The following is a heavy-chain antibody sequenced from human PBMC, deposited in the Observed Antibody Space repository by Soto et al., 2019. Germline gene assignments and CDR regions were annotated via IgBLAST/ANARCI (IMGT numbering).Heavy chain of an antibody. D-gene: IGHD5-12*01. Sequence: QVQLKESGPGLAKPSETLSLTCTVSGGSLTGYFWSWIRQSPGGGLEWLGNIHYSGRTTYNPSLPSRVTISTDAPKNPFSLKLSSVTAADTSVYYCARGGGWLPQYWGQGTLVTVSS. V-gene: IGHV4-59*01. J-gene: IGHJ4*02. CDR1: GGSLTGYF. CDR3: ARGGGWLPQY. CDR2: IHYSGRT.